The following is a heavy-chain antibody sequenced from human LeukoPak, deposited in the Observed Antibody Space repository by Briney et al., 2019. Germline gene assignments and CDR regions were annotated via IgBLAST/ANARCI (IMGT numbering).Heavy chain of an antibody. D-gene: IGHD5/OR15-5a*01. CDR3: ARGPNADSSTIAFVYFDN. Sequence: ASVKVSCQASGYTFTNNFIHWLRQAPGQGLEWMGWINPESGGTKFALRFQDRLTVTRDTSISTVYMDLRRLTSDDSALYFCARGPNADSSTIAFVYFDNWGQGTQVTVSS. CDR2: INPESGGT. V-gene: IGHV1-2*02. CDR1: GYTFTNNF. J-gene: IGHJ4*02.